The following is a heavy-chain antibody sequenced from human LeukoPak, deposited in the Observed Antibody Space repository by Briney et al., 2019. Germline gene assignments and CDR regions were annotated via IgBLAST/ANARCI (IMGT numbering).Heavy chain of an antibody. CDR1: GYTFTSYY. CDR3: ARGRITMVRGARGSIDY. CDR2: INPSGGST. J-gene: IGHJ4*02. Sequence: VASVKVSCKASGYTFTSYYTHWVRQAPGQGLEWMGIINPSGGSTSYAQKFQGRVTMTRDMSTSTVYMEQSSLRSEDTAVYYCARGRITMVRGARGSIDYWGQGTLVTVSS. D-gene: IGHD3-10*01. V-gene: IGHV1-46*01.